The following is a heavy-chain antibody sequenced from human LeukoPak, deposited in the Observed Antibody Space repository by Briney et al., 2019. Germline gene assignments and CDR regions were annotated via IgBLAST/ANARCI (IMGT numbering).Heavy chain of an antibody. CDR1: GVPFSNYY. J-gene: IGHJ4*02. Sequence: SSETLSLTCAVSGVPFSNYYWSWVRQSPRQGLEWIGEINHSGYTNYNPSLKSRVTMSIDTSKSQFSLILTSVTAADAGVYYCTRAVAGHPDWGQGTLVTVSS. V-gene: IGHV4-34*01. D-gene: IGHD6-19*01. CDR3: TRAVAGHPD. CDR2: INHSGYT.